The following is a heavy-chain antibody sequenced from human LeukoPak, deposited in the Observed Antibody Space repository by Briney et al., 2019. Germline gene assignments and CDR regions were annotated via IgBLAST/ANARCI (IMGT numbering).Heavy chain of an antibody. Sequence: GGSLRLSCAASGLTFSSHWMHWVRQAPGKGLVWVSRITNDGSSTTYADSVKGRFTISRDNAKNMLYLQVNSLRAEDTAVYYCARAKASAMFSSDYWGQGTLVTVSS. D-gene: IGHD5-18*01. CDR3: ARAKASAMFSSDY. J-gene: IGHJ4*02. V-gene: IGHV3-74*01. CDR2: ITNDGSST. CDR1: GLTFSSHW.